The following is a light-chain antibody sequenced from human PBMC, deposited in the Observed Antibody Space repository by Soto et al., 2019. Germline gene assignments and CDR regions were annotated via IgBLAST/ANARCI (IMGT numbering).Light chain of an antibody. V-gene: IGKV3-20*01. CDR2: GAS. Sequence: ELVLTQSPGTLSLSPGERATLSCRASQSVSSSYFAWYQQKPGQAPRLLIYGASSRATGIPDRFSGSGSGTDFTLTISRLEPEDFEVYYCQQYGNSPFTFGGGTKVDIK. CDR3: QQYGNSPFT. J-gene: IGKJ4*01. CDR1: QSVSSSY.